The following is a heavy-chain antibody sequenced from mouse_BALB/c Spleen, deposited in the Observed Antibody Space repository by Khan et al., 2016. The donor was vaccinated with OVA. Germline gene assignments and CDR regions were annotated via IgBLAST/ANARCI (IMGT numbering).Heavy chain of an antibody. V-gene: IGHV3-2*02. Sequence: EVKLLESGPGLVKPSQSLSLTCTVTGYSITSDYAWNWIRQFPGNKLEWMGYISSSGSTNYNPALKSRISITRDTSKNQFFLQLNSVTTEDTATXYCARDRSHYNYAMDYWGQGTSVTVSS. CDR3: ARDRSHYNYAMDY. D-gene: IGHD1-2*01. CDR1: GYSITSDYA. CDR2: ISSSGST. J-gene: IGHJ4*01.